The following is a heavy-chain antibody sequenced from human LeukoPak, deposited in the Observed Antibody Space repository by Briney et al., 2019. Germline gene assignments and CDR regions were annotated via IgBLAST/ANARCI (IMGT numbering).Heavy chain of an antibody. J-gene: IGHJ3*02. V-gene: IGHV3-30*18. D-gene: IGHD2-2*01. CDR2: ISYDGSNK. Sequence: GRSLRLSCAASGFTFSSYGMHWVRQAPGKGLEWVAVISYDGSNKYYADSVKGRFTISRDNSKNTLYLQMNSLRAEDTAVYYCAKIISSCSSTSCYVRAFDIWGQGTMVTVSS. CDR1: GFTFSSYG. CDR3: AKIISSCSSTSCYVRAFDI.